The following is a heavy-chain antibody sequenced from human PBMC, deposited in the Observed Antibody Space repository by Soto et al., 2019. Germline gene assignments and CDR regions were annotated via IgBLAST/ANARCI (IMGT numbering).Heavy chain of an antibody. CDR1: GFTFSNYW. D-gene: IGHD6-19*01. Sequence: GGSLRLSCAASGFTFSNYWVHWVRQAPGKGLVWISRINDQGGSPSYPDSVEGRFSISRDNSKNTLYLQMNSLRVDDTAVYYCAKKGHTGDWYDYFDFWGQGTLVTVSS. CDR2: INDQGGSP. V-gene: IGHV3-74*01. J-gene: IGHJ4*02. CDR3: AKKGHTGDWYDYFDF.